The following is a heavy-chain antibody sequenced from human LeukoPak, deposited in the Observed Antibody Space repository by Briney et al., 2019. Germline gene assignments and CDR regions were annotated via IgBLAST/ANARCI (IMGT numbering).Heavy chain of an antibody. CDR3: ARLTRLSTSPDRYYLDY. CDR1: GDSISSYY. V-gene: IGHV4-4*09. D-gene: IGHD6-6*01. CDR2: IYTSGGT. J-gene: IGHJ4*02. Sequence: KPSETLSLTCTVSGDSISSYYWSWIWQPPGKGLEWIGYIYTSGGTNYIPSLKGRVTISIDTSKNQFSLKLSSVTAADSAVYYCARLTRLSTSPDRYYLDYWGQGTLVTVSS.